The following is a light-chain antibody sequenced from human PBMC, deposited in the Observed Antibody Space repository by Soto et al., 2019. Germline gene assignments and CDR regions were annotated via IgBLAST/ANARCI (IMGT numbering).Light chain of an antibody. CDR3: QHYGDSRT. V-gene: IGKV3-11*01. CDR1: QSVSSH. J-gene: IGKJ1*01. CDR2: DAS. Sequence: VLTQSPATLSVSTGESATLSCRASQSVSSHLAWYQQKPGQAPRLLIYDASNRATGIPARFSGSGSGTDFTLTISRLEPEDFAVYYCQHYGDSRTFGQGTKVAIK.